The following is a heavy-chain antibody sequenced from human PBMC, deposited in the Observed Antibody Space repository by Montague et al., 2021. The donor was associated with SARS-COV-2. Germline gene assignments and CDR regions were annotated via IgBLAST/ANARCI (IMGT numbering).Heavy chain of an antibody. J-gene: IGHJ4*02. Sequence: SETLSLTYAVYGGSFSDYYWSWIRQPPGKGLEWIGEINHRGTSKYNTSLKSRVSISLDTSKNQFSLYLGSVTAADTAVYYCARGRQHFNMIVVVMTGGEYYFDYGGQGTLVTVSS. CDR2: INHRGTS. D-gene: IGHD3-22*01. CDR3: ARGRQHFNMIVVVMTGGEYYFDY. V-gene: IGHV4-34*01. CDR1: GGSFSDYY.